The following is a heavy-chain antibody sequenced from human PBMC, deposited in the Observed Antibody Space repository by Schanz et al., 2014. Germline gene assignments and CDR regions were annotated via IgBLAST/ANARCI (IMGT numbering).Heavy chain of an antibody. CDR2: ISYDGSDK. D-gene: IGHD6-13*01. V-gene: IGHV3-33*05. CDR1: GFAFSNYG. J-gene: IGHJ4*02. Sequence: QVQLAESGGGVVQPGRSLRLSCAASGFAFSNYGLVWVRQAPGKGLEWLAVISYDGSDKFHADSVKGRFTISRDNSKNTLYLQMNSLRAEDTALYYCARDSGSSSWYPSDYWGQGTLVTVSS. CDR3: ARDSGSSSWYPSDY.